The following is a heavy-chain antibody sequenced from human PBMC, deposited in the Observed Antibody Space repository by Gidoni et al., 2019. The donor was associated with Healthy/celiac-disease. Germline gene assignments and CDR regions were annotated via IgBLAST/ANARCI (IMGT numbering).Heavy chain of an antibody. J-gene: IGHJ2*01. CDR3: ARAGKEFGNWYFDL. CDR2: ISSSSSTI. Sequence: EVQLVESGGGLVQPGGSLSLSCAASGFTFSSYSMNWVRQAPGKGLEWVSYISSSSSTIYYADSVKGRFTISRDNAKNSLYLQMNSLRAEDTAVYYCARAGKEFGNWYFDLWGRGTLVTVSS. CDR1: GFTFSSYS. D-gene: IGHD3-10*01. V-gene: IGHV3-48*01.